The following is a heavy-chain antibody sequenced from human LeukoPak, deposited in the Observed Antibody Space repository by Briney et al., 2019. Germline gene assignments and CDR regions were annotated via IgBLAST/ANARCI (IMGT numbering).Heavy chain of an antibody. V-gene: IGHV1-2*02. D-gene: IGHD5-12*01. Sequence: ASVKVSCKASGYTFSGYYMHWVRQAPGQGLEWMGWIHPNSGGTNYAQKFQGRVTMTRDTSISTAYMELSRLRSDDTAVYYCARDYSGYDSFDYWGQGTLVTVSS. CDR1: GYTFSGYY. CDR2: IHPNSGGT. CDR3: ARDYSGYDSFDY. J-gene: IGHJ4*02.